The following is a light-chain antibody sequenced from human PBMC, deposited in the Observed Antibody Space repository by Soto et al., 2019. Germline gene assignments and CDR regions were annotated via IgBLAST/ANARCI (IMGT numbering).Light chain of an antibody. J-gene: IGKJ1*01. CDR2: GAS. CDR3: QQYASSVT. CDR1: QRFSSTF. V-gene: IGKV3-20*01. Sequence: EILLTQSPDCLSLSPGDRATLSWRASQRFSSTFFAWYQQKPGQAPRLLIYGASSRATGIPDRFSGSGSGTDFTLTISRLEPEDFAVYYCQQYASSVTFGQGTKVEIK.